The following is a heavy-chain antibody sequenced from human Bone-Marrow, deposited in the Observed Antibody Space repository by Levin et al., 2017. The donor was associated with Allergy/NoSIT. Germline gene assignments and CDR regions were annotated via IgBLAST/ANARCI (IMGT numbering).Heavy chain of an antibody. Sequence: GGSLRLSCIVSGFTFSDYSIYWVRQAPGKGLEWISSISSDSSDLYYADSVKGRFTISRDNAKNSLNLQVSSLRAEDTAVYHCVRGIIGDVRVAHKEAFDVWGQATMVTVSS. V-gene: IGHV3-21*01. CDR1: GFTFSDYS. CDR2: ISSDSSDL. D-gene: IGHD2/OR15-2a*01. J-gene: IGHJ3*01. CDR3: VRGIIGDVRVAHKEAFDV.